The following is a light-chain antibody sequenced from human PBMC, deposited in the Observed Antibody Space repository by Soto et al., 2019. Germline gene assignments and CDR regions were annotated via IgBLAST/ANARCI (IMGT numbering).Light chain of an antibody. Sequence: EIGMTQSPATLSASPGQRATLSCRTSQSVSGSLAWYQQKPGQGPSLLIYGASTRATGIPARFSGSGSGTEFTLTISRLQSEDFGVYFCQQYNNWSYWMYTFGQGTKLEIK. CDR1: QSVSGS. CDR3: QQYNNWSYWMYT. CDR2: GAS. V-gene: IGKV3-15*01. J-gene: IGKJ2*01.